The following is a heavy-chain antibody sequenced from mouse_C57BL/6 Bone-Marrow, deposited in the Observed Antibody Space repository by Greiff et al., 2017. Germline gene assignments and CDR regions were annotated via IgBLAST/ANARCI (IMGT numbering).Heavy chain of an antibody. D-gene: IGHD1-1*02. CDR2: IWSDGSS. CDR1: GFSLTSYG. V-gene: IGHV2-6*03. Sequence: QVQLKESGPGLVAPSQSLSITCTVSGFSLTSYGVHWVRQPPGKGLEWLVVIWSDGSSTSNSALTSRLSIIKDNSKSQVFLKMNRLQTDDTAMYYCAGWGFDYWGQGTLVTVSA. J-gene: IGHJ3*01. CDR3: AGWGFDY.